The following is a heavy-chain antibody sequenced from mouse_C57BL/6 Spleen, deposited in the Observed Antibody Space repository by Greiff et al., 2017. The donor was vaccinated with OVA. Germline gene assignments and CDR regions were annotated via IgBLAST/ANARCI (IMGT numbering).Heavy chain of an antibody. CDR3: ARILYYYFDY. Sequence: EVMLVESEGGLVQPGSSMKLSCTASGFTFSDYYMAWVRQVPEKGLEWVANINYDGSSTYYLDSLKSRFIISRDNAKNILYLQMSSLKSEDTATYYCARILYYYFDYWGQGTTLTVSS. CDR2: INYDGSST. CDR1: GFTFSDYY. V-gene: IGHV5-16*01. J-gene: IGHJ2*01. D-gene: IGHD1-1*01.